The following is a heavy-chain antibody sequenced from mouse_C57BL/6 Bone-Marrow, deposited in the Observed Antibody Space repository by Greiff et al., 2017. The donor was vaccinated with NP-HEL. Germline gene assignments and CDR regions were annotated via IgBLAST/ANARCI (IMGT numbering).Heavy chain of an antibody. Sequence: EVQLQQSGPELVKPGASVKISCKASGYSFTGYYMNWVKQSPEKSLEWIGEINPSTGGTTYNQKFKAKATLTVDKSSSTAYMQLKSLTSEDSAVYYCARNYYGNRGDYWGQGTSVTVSS. CDR2: INPSTGGT. V-gene: IGHV1-42*01. D-gene: IGHD2-1*01. J-gene: IGHJ4*01. CDR1: GYSFTGYY. CDR3: ARNYYGNRGDY.